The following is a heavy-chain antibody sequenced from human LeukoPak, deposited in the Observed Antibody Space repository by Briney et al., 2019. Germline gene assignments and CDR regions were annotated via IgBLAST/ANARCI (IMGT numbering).Heavy chain of an antibody. Sequence: GGSLRLSCAASGFTFSSSWMYWVRQAPGKGLVWVSRINSDESITTYADSVKGRFTISRDNAKNTLYLQMNSQRAEDTAVYYCARGLVPGFLDYWGQGTPVTVSS. J-gene: IGHJ4*02. V-gene: IGHV3-74*01. CDR3: ARGLVPGFLDY. CDR1: GFTFSSSW. CDR2: INSDESIT. D-gene: IGHD4-11*01.